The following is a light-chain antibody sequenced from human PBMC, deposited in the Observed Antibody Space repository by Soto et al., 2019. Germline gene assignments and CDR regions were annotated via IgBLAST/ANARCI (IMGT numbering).Light chain of an antibody. J-gene: IGKJ5*01. Sequence: EIVLTQSPATLSLSPGESATLSCRASPSVSSYLAWYQQKPGQAPRLLIYDASNRATGIPARFSGSGSGTDFTLTISSLEPEDFAVYYCQQRGNWPITFGQGTRLEIK. CDR1: PSVSSY. CDR3: QQRGNWPIT. V-gene: IGKV3-11*01. CDR2: DAS.